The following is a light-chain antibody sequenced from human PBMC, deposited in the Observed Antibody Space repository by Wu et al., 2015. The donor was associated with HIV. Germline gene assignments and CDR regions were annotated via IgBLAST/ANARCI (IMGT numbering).Light chain of an antibody. CDR1: QRISSY. CDR3: QQSYTTPRYT. J-gene: IGKJ2*01. Sequence: DIQMTQSPSSLSASVGDRVTITCRASQRISSYLNWYQQKAGTAPKLLVYAASSLQSGVPSRFSGSGSGTDFTLSISSLQPEDFAIYYCQQSYTTPRYTFGQGTKLEIK. V-gene: IGKV1-39*01. CDR2: AAS.